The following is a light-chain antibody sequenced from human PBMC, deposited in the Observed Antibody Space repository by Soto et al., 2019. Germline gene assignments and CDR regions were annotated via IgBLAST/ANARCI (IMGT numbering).Light chain of an antibody. CDR1: QSVSSN. CDR3: QQYNSWPPLT. V-gene: IGKV3-15*01. CDR2: GAS. J-gene: IGKJ4*01. Sequence: EIVMTQSPATLSVSPGERATLSCRASQSVSSNLAWYQQKPCQAPRLLIYGASTRATGIPARFSGSGSGTEFTLTISSLQSEDLEVYYCQQYNSWPPLTFGGGTKVEIK.